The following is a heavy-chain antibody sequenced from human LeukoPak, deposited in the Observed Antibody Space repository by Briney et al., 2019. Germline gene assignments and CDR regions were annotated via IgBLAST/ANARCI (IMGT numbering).Heavy chain of an antibody. Sequence: SETLSLTCTVSGVSVSSYYWSWIRQPPGKGPEWIGYIYYSGSNNYNPSLKSRVTISVDTSKNQFSLKLSSVTAADPAVYYCARVGYCSGGSCYSGSYYYYGMDVWGQGTTVTVSS. CDR1: GVSVSSYY. D-gene: IGHD2-15*01. J-gene: IGHJ6*02. V-gene: IGHV4-59*02. CDR2: IYYSGSN. CDR3: ARVGYCSGGSCYSGSYYYYGMDV.